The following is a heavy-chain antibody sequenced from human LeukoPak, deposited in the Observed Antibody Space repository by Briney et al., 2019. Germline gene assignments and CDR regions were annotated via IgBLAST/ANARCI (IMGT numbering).Heavy chain of an antibody. D-gene: IGHD2-2*01. Sequence: ASVTVSCKASGYTFTDYYVHWVRQAPGQGLEWMGWMNPNSGGTNYAQRFQGRVTMTRDTSISTAYMELTRLRFDDTAVFYCATSRGGTSFDYWGQGTLVTVSS. V-gene: IGHV1-2*02. J-gene: IGHJ4*02. CDR3: ATSRGGTSFDY. CDR2: MNPNSGGT. CDR1: GYTFTDYY.